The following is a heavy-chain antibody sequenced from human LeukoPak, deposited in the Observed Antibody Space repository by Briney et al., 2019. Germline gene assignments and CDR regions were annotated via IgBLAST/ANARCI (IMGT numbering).Heavy chain of an antibody. CDR2: ISGDGGGT. V-gene: IGHV3-43*02. CDR1: GFTFEDSA. J-gene: IGHJ3*02. CDR3: AKHNPATNRAFDI. Sequence: GGSLRLSCAASGFTFEDSAIHWVRQAPGKGLEWVSLISGDGGGTYYADSVKGRFTISRDNSKNSLYLQMNSLRSEDTALYYCAKHNPATNRAFDIWGQGTVVTVSS.